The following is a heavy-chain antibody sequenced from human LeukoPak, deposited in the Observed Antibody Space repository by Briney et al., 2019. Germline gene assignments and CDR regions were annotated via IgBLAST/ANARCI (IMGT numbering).Heavy chain of an antibody. CDR3: ARDIYSGYDHYYFDY. CDR2: ISWDGGII. D-gene: IGHD5-12*01. Sequence: HSGGSLRLSCAASGFTFDDYAMHWVRQAPGKGLEWVSLISWDGGIIYYADSVKGRFTISRDNSKNSLYLQMNSLRAEDTAVYYCARDIYSGYDHYYFDYWGQGTLVTVSS. CDR1: GFTFDDYA. J-gene: IGHJ4*02. V-gene: IGHV3-43D*03.